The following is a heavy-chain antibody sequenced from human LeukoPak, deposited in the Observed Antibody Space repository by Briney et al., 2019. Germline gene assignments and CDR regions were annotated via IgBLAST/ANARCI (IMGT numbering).Heavy chain of an antibody. J-gene: IGHJ4*02. CDR1: GFTFSSYA. CDR2: ISYDGSNK. V-gene: IGHV3-30-3*01. Sequence: PGGSLRLSCAASGFTFSSYAMHWVRQAPGKGLEWVAVISYDGSNKYYADSVKGRFTISRDNSKNTLYLQMNSLRAEDTAVYYCARDIYYDSSGYYSALRYWGQGTLVTVSS. CDR3: ARDIYYDSSGYYSALRY. D-gene: IGHD3-22*01.